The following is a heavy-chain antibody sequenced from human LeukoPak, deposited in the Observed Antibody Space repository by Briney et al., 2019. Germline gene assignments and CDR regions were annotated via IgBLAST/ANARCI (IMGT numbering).Heavy chain of an antibody. Sequence: GGSLRLSCAASGFTFNTYAMSWVRQAPGKGLEWVGRIRSNAYGGATESAAPVTGRFTISRDDSENTMYLQMNSLKIEDTAVYYCTRGSNRDDSSDFDCWGQGTLVTVSS. CDR3: TRGSNRDDSSDFDC. J-gene: IGHJ4*02. CDR2: IRSNAYGGAT. D-gene: IGHD3-22*01. CDR1: GFTFNTYA. V-gene: IGHV3-15*01.